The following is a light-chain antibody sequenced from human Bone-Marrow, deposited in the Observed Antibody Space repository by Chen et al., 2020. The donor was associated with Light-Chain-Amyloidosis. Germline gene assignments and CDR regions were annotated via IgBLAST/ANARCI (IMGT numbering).Light chain of an antibody. CDR1: SGDVGTYNY. J-gene: IGLJ1*01. CDR3: SSFTSSSSYV. Sequence: QSALTQPASVSGSPGPSITIPCTGTSGDVGTYNYVSWYQQHPGKAPNVMIYAVSNRPSGVSNRFSGSKSGNTASLTISGLQAEDEADYYCSSFTSSSSYVFGPGTKVTVL. CDR2: AVS. V-gene: IGLV2-14*01.